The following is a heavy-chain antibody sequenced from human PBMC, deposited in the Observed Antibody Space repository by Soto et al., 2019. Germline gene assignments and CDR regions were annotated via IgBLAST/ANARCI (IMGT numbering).Heavy chain of an antibody. CDR3: ARDVDTSMSAPLDY. CDR2: INVGTGDT. Sequence: AASVEVSCKASGYTFTAYAMDWVRQTPGQRLEWVGWINVGTGDTEYSQQFQGRVNITRDTSARTLYMELSSLRSEDTAVYYCARDVDTSMSAPLDYWGQGSLVTVS. J-gene: IGHJ4*02. CDR1: GYTFTAYA. D-gene: IGHD5-18*01. V-gene: IGHV1-3*01.